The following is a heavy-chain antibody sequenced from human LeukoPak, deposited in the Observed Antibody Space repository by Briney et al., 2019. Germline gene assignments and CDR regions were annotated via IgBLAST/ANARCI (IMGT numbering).Heavy chain of an antibody. V-gene: IGHV3-48*04. CDR3: ARLYSSGLYGMDV. CDR1: GFTFSTYS. Sequence: GGSLRLSCAASGFTFSTYSMNWVRQAPGKGLEWVSYISSTSSTIYYADSVKGRFTISRDNAKSSLYLQMSSLRAEDTAVYYCARLYSSGLYGMDVWGQGTTVTVSS. D-gene: IGHD6-19*01. CDR2: ISSTSSTI. J-gene: IGHJ6*02.